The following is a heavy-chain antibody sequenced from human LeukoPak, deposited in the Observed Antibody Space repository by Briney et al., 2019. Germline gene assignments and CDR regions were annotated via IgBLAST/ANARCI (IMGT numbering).Heavy chain of an antibody. V-gene: IGHV4-38-2*02. D-gene: IGHD3-10*01. J-gene: IGHJ4*02. CDR3: ARGFGAYGINPFHFDS. CDR1: SYSISSGYY. Sequence: TSETLSLTCIVPSYSISSGYYWGWIRQPAGKGLEWIASINHSGTTYYNPSLKSRVTISVDTSRHRFSLNLTSVTAADTAVHYCARGFGAYGINPFHFDSRGPGTLVSVSS. CDR2: INHSGTT.